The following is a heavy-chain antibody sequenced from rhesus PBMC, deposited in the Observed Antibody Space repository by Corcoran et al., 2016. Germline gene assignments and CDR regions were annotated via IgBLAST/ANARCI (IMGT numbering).Heavy chain of an antibody. Sequence: QVQLQESGPGLLQPSETLSLTCAVAGGSFSSYWWSWIRQPPGKGLEWLGEIKGNSGNTSYNPALQSRVTISKAATKNQFSRKLSAVTAADTAVYYCARWYSGYSYYFDYWGQGVLVTVAS. CDR2: IKGNSGNT. CDR1: GGSFSSYW. V-gene: IGHV4-80*01. CDR3: ARWYSGYSYYFDY. D-gene: IGHD5-24*01. J-gene: IGHJ4*01.